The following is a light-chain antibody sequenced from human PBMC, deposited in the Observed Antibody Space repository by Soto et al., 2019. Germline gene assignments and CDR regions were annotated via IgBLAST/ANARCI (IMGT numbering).Light chain of an antibody. CDR2: GAS. Sequence: EIVMTQSPATLSVSPGERVTLSCRASQSVSSDLAWFQQKLGQAPRLLIYGASTRATGIPARFSGSGSGTEFTLTISSLQSEDFAVYYCQQYNNWPYTFGQGTKLEIK. J-gene: IGKJ2*01. CDR3: QQYNNWPYT. V-gene: IGKV3-15*01. CDR1: QSVSSD.